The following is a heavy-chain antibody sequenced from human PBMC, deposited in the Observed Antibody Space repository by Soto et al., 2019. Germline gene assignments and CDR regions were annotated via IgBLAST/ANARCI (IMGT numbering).Heavy chain of an antibody. CDR3: AKAVRTLHYYYATDV. V-gene: IGHV3-23*01. D-gene: IGHD6-19*01. Sequence: EVQLLESGGGLVQPGGSLRLSCAASGFTFSNYAMSWVRQAPGKGLQWVSTISHSGGSTYYADSVKGHFTISRDNSKNTLHLHMHSLRAEDTAVYYCAKAVRTLHYYYATDVWGQGTTVTVSS. CDR2: ISHSGGST. CDR1: GFTFSNYA. J-gene: IGHJ6*02.